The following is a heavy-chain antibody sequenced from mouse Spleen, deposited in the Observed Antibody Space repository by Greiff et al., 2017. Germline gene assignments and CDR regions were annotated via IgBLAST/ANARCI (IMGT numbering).Heavy chain of an antibody. CDR2: IRNKANGYTT. D-gene: IGHD1-2*01. Sequence: EVKLVESGGGLVQPGGSLSLSCAASGFTFTDYYMSWVRQPPGKALEWLGFIRNKANGYTTEYSASVKGRFTISRDNSQSILYLQMNALRAEDSATYYCARSPLALLRLDYWGQGTTLTVSS. V-gene: IGHV7-3*01. CDR3: ARSPLALLRLDY. CDR1: GFTFTDYY. J-gene: IGHJ2*01.